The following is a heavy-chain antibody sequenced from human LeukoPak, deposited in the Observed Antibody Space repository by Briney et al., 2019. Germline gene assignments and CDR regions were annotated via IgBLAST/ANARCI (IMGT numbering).Heavy chain of an antibody. V-gene: IGHV3-48*03. J-gene: IGHJ4*02. CDR2: ISSNGSNT. CDR3: ASDGQRWPIYY. D-gene: IGHD6-19*01. Sequence: PGGSLRLSCAASGFTFSSYEMIWVRQAPGKGLEWISYISSNGSNTYYADSLKGRFTISRDNAKNSLYLQMNSLRAEDTAVYYCASDGQRWPIYYWGQGTLVTVSS. CDR1: GFTFSSYE.